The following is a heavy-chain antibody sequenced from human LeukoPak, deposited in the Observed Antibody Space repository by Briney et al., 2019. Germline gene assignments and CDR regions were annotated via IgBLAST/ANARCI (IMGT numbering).Heavy chain of an antibody. J-gene: IGHJ4*02. V-gene: IGHV3-23*01. CDR2: ISGSGGST. CDR1: GFTFSSYA. D-gene: IGHD3-22*01. CDR3: AKEEIRAYYYDSSGYPIDY. Sequence: SGGSLRLSCAASGFTFSSYAMSWVRQAPGKGLEWVSAISGSGGSTYYADSVKGRFTISRDNSKNTLYLQMNSLRAEDTAVYYCAKEEIRAYYYDSSGYPIDYWGQGTLVTVSS.